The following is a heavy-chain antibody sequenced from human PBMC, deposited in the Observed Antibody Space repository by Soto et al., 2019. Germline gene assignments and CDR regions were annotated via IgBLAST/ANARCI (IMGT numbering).Heavy chain of an antibody. CDR1: GFTFSTYS. D-gene: IGHD3-22*01. CDR3: AREIGIDH. Sequence: PGGSLRLSCAASGFTFSTYSMNWVRQAPGKGLEWVSSISGSGTYIYYADSVKGRFTISRDNAKNSLYLQMNSLRAEDTAVYYCAREIGIDHWGQGTLVTVSS. CDR2: ISGSGTYI. J-gene: IGHJ4*02. V-gene: IGHV3-21*01.